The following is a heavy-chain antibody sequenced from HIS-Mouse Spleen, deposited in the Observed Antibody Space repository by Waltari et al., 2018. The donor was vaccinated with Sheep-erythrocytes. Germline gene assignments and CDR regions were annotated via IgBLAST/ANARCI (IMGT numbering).Heavy chain of an antibody. D-gene: IGHD4-17*01. CDR2: ISSSSSYI. Sequence: EVQLVESGGGLVKRGGSLRLSCAASGFTFSSYSMNWVRQAPGKGLEWVSSISSSSSYIYYADSVKGRFTISRDNAKNSLYLQMNSLRAEDTAVYYCARVAAVTTYYFDYWGQGTLVTVSS. J-gene: IGHJ4*02. CDR3: ARVAAVTTYYFDY. CDR1: GFTFSSYS. V-gene: IGHV3-21*01.